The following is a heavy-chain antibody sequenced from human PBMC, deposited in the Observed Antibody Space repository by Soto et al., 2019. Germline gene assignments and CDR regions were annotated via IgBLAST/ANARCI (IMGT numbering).Heavy chain of an antibody. CDR2: ISYDGSNK. CDR1: GFTFSSYG. CDR3: AKGGGYSYGYAYYYYGMDV. D-gene: IGHD5-18*01. J-gene: IGHJ6*02. V-gene: IGHV3-30*18. Sequence: GGSLRLSCAASGFTFSSYGMHLVRQAPGKGLEWVAVISYDGSNKYYADSVKGRFTISRDNSKNTLYLQMNSLRAEDTAVYYCAKGGGYSYGYAYYYYGMDVWGQGTTVTVSS.